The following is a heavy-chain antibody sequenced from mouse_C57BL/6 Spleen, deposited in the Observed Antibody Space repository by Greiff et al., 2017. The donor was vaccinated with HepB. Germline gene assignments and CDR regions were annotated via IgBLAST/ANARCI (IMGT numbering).Heavy chain of an antibody. D-gene: IGHD1-1*01. J-gene: IGHJ2*01. Sequence: EVQLQQSGPELVKPGASVKMSCKASGYTFTDYNMHWVKQSHGKSLEWIGYINPNNGGTSYNQKFKGKATLTVNKSSSTAYMELRSLTSEDSAVYYCARQGDYYGSSYDYFDYWGQGTTLTVSS. V-gene: IGHV1-22*01. CDR3: ARQGDYYGSSYDYFDY. CDR1: GYTFTDYN. CDR2: INPNNGGT.